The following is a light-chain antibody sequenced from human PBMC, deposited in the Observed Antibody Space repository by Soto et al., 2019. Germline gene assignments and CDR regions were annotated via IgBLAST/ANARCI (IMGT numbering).Light chain of an antibody. Sequence: EILLTQSPATLSLSPGERAILSCRARQSLNTYLAWYQQKPGQAPRLLIYDASTRATGIPARFRGTVSGTDFTLTISSLEPEDFAVYYCLQRSSWPWTFGQGTKVDIK. CDR3: LQRSSWPWT. V-gene: IGKV3-11*01. J-gene: IGKJ1*01. CDR1: QSLNTY. CDR2: DAS.